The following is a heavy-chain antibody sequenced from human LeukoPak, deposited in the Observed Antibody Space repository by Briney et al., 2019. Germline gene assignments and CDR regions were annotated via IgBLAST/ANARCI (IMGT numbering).Heavy chain of an antibody. CDR1: GGSISSFY. CDR3: ARGPRDDSSGQIDY. Sequence: PSETLSLTCTVSGGSISSFYCSRIRQPAGKGLEWIGRIYTSGSTNYNPSLKSRVTISVDTSKNQFSLKLSSVTAADTAVYYCARGPRDDSSGQIDYWGQGTLVTVSS. CDR2: IYTSGST. D-gene: IGHD3-22*01. V-gene: IGHV4-4*07. J-gene: IGHJ4*02.